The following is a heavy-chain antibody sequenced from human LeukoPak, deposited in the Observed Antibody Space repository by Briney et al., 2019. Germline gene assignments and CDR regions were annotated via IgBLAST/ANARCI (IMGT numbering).Heavy chain of an antibody. D-gene: IGHD2-2*01. V-gene: IGHV3-23*01. Sequence: GGSLRLSCAASAFTFSSYAMIWVRHAPGKGLKWVSAISGSGASTYYADSVKGPFTISTDNSKNTLYLQMTSLRAEDTAVYYCAKEGRSTSWNYYYGMDVWGQGTTVTVSS. CDR3: AKEGRSTSWNYYYGMDV. CDR1: AFTFSSYA. J-gene: IGHJ6*02. CDR2: ISGSGAST.